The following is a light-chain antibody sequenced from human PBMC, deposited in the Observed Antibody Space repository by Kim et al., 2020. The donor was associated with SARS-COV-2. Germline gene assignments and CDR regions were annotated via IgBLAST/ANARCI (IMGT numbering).Light chain of an antibody. J-gene: IGKJ1*01. CDR2: GTS. CDR3: QQYNNFRT. CDR1: QSVSTN. V-gene: IGKV3-15*01. Sequence: EIVMTQSPATLSVSPGEKAILSCRASQSVSTNVAWYQQKPGQAPRLLMYGTSTRATGIPGRFSGSGSGTEFTLTISSLQSEDFAVYYCQQYNNFRTFGQGTKVEIK.